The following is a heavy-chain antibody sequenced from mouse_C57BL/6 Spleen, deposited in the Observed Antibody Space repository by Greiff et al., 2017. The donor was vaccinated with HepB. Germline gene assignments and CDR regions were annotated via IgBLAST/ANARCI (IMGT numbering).Heavy chain of an antibody. Sequence: QVQLQQSGAELARPGASVKLSCKASGYTFTSYGISWVKQRTGQGLEWIGEIYPRSGNTYYNEKFKGKATLTADKSSSTAYMELRSLTSEDSAVYFCATGYDYDGPYYFDYWGQGTTLTVSS. CDR3: ATGYDYDGPYYFDY. J-gene: IGHJ2*01. D-gene: IGHD2-4*01. CDR1: GYTFTSYG. CDR2: IYPRSGNT. V-gene: IGHV1-81*01.